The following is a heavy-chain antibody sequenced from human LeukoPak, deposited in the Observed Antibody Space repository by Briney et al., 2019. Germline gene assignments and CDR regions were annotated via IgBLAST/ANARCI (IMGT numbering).Heavy chain of an antibody. J-gene: IGHJ4*02. CDR1: GGSISSGGYY. V-gene: IGHV4-31*03. CDR2: IYYSGST. D-gene: IGHD6-13*01. CDR3: ARDPPSPEPDSSSWSFDY. Sequence: PSQTLSLTCIVSGGSISSGGYYWSWLRQHPGKGLEWIGYIYYSGSTYYNPSLKSRVTISVDTSKNQFSLKLSSVTAADTAVYYCARDPPSPEPDSSSWSFDYWGQGSLVTVSS.